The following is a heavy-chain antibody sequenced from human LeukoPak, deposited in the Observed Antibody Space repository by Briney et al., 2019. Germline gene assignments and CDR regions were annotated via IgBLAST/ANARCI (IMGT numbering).Heavy chain of an antibody. J-gene: IGHJ3*02. Sequence: PSETLSLTCTVSGGSISSSSYYWGWIRQPPGKGLEWIGSIYYSGSTYYNPSLKSRVTISVDTSKNQFSLKLSSVTAADTAVYYCARDRDSSGNDAFDIWGQGTMVTVSS. D-gene: IGHD6-19*01. V-gene: IGHV4-39*07. CDR1: GGSISSSSYY. CDR2: IYYSGST. CDR3: ARDRDSSGNDAFDI.